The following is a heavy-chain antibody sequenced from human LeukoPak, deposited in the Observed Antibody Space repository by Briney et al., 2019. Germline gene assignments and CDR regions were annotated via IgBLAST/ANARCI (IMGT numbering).Heavy chain of an antibody. D-gene: IGHD3-22*01. CDR2: IYYSGST. CDR3: ARDAYDSSDTSAFDI. V-gene: IGHV4-39*07. CDR1: GGSISSSSYY. J-gene: IGHJ3*02. Sequence: PSETLSLTCTVSGGSISSSSYYWGWIRQPPGKGLEWIGSIYYSGSTYYNPSLKSRVTISVGTSKNQFSLKLSSVTAADTAVYYCARDAYDSSDTSAFDIWGQGTMVTVSS.